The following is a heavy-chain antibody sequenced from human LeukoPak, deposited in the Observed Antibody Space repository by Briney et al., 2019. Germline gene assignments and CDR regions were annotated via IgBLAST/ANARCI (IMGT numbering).Heavy chain of an antibody. Sequence: GSLRLSCVASGFTFSNYWMTWVRQAPGKGLEWVANIKQDGSEKYYVDSVKGRFTISRDNGKNSLYLQMNSLRGEDTAVYYCATVVVTAIAPYYFDYWGQGALVTVSS. CDR3: ATVVVTAIAPYYFDY. CDR2: IKQDGSEK. D-gene: IGHD2-21*02. CDR1: GFTFSNYW. J-gene: IGHJ4*02. V-gene: IGHV3-7*01.